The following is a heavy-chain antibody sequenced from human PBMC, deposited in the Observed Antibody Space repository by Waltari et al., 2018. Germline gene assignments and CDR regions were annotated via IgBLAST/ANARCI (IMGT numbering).Heavy chain of an antibody. V-gene: IGHV3-74*01. D-gene: IGHD6-13*01. Sequence: EVQLVESGGGLVQPGGSLRLSCAASGFTFSSYWMHWVRQVPGKGLVWVSRINSDHSGTNDADSVKGRFTISRDNAKNTLYLQMNSLRAEDTALYYVARGGGGIGDYWGQGPLVIVSS. CDR2: INSDHSGT. CDR1: GFTFSSYW. CDR3: ARGGGGIGDY. J-gene: IGHJ4*02.